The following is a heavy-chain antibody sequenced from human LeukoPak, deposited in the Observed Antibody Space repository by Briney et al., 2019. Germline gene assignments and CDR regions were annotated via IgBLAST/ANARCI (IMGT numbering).Heavy chain of an antibody. CDR3: ARETSGSFPY. CDR1: GFTFSSYW. Sequence: GGSLRLSCTASGFTFSSYWMQWVSQAPGKGLVWVSRINSDGSSPSYADSVKGRFTISRDNSKNTLYLQMNNLSAEDTAVYYCARETSGSFPYWGQGTLVTVSS. D-gene: IGHD2-15*01. CDR2: INSDGSSP. J-gene: IGHJ4*02. V-gene: IGHV3-74*01.